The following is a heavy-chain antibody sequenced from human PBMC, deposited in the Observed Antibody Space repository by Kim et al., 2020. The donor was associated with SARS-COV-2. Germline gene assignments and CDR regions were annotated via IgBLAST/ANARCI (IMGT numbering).Heavy chain of an antibody. Sequence: SEPLYLTCTVSGGSISSSSYYWGWIRQPPGKGLEWIGSIYYSGSTYYNPSLKSRVTISVDTSKNQFSLKLSSVTAADTAVYYCARQDGYCSGGSCDYWGQGTLVTVSS. CDR3: ARQDGYCSGGSCDY. CDR2: IYYSGST. CDR1: GGSISSSSYY. J-gene: IGHJ4*02. D-gene: IGHD2-15*01. V-gene: IGHV4-39*01.